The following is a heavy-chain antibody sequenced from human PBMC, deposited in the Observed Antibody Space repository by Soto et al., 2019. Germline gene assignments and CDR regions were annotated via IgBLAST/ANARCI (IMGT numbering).Heavy chain of an antibody. D-gene: IGHD3-3*01. J-gene: IGHJ4*02. CDR1: GDSISGNHW. CDR2: IYHSGSI. V-gene: IGHV4-4*02. CDR3: ARGRKYYDFWSGYSHPRYYFNY. Sequence: SETLSLTCVVSGDSISGNHWWNWVRQPPGKGLEWIGEIYHSGSINYNPSLKSRVSISVDKSKNQFSLQLSSVTAADTAVYYCARGRKYYDFWSGYSHPRYYFNYWGQGTLVTVSS.